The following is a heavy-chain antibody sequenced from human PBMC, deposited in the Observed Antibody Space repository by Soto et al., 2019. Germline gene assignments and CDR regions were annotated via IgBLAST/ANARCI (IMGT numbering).Heavy chain of an antibody. Sequence: ASETLSLTCSVSGGSISSFTYYWGWFRQPLGKGLEWIGTVYYNENTYYNPSLKSRVTITVDTAKNQFSLNLRSVTAADTAMYFCARRERYYGSPGWFDPWGPGTLVTVSS. CDR3: ARRERYYGSPGWFDP. V-gene: IGHV4-39*01. D-gene: IGHD3-10*01. CDR2: VYYNENT. J-gene: IGHJ5*02. CDR1: GGSISSFTYY.